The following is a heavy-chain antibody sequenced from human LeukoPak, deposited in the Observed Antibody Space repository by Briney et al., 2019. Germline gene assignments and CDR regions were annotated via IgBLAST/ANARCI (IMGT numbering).Heavy chain of an antibody. CDR3: AKDSYSRGDY. D-gene: IGHD6-13*01. V-gene: IGHV3-7*01. Sequence: GGSLRLSCAASGLTFSSYWMSWVRQAPGKGLEWVANMNQDGSGKYYADSVKGRFTISRDNAKNPLYLQMNSLRAEDTAVYYCAKDSYSRGDYWGQGTLVTVSS. CDR2: MNQDGSGK. CDR1: GLTFSSYW. J-gene: IGHJ4*02.